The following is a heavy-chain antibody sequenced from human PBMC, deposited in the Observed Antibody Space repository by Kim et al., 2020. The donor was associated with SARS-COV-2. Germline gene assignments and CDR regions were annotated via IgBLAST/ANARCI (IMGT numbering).Heavy chain of an antibody. J-gene: IGHJ4*02. Sequence: SYNPSLKSRVTISVDTSKNQFSLKLSSVTAADTAVYYCARHEPPDTAMVYWGQGTLVTVSS. V-gene: IGHV4-39*01. D-gene: IGHD5-18*01. CDR3: ARHEPPDTAMVY.